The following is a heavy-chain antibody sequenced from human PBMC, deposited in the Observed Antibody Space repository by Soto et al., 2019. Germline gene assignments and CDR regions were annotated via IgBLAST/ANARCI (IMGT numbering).Heavy chain of an antibody. CDR3: ARGNCSGGSCYYYYGMDV. D-gene: IGHD2-15*01. CDR1: GGTFSSYA. J-gene: IGHJ6*02. Sequence: QVQLVQSGAEVKKPGSSVKVSCKASGGTFSSYAISWVRQAPGQGLAWMGGIIPIFGTANYAQKFQGRVTITADESNSTAYMELSSLRSEDTAVYYCARGNCSGGSCYYYYGMDVWGQGTTVTVSS. CDR2: IIPIFGTA. V-gene: IGHV1-69*01.